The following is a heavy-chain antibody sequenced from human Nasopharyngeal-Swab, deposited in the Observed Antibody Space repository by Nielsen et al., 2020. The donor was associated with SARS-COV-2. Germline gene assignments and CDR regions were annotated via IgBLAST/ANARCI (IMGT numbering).Heavy chain of an antibody. CDR3: AKDRSLRWSDMPNFGYAFDI. V-gene: IGHV3-23*01. CDR2: ISGSGGST. J-gene: IGHJ3*02. Sequence: VRQAPGKGLECVSAISGSGGSTYYADSVKGRFTISRDNSKNTLYLQMNSLRAEDTAVYYCAKDRSLRWSDMPNFGYAFDIWGQGTTVTVSS. D-gene: IGHD3-3*01.